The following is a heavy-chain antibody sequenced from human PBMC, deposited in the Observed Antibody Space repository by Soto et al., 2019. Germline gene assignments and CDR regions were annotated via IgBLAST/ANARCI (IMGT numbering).Heavy chain of an antibody. J-gene: IGHJ6*04. CDR2: ISYDGSNK. Sequence: QVQLVESGGGVVQPGRSLRLSCAASGFTFSSYGMHWVRQAPGKGLEWVAVISYDGSNKYYADSVKGRFTISRDNSKNTRYLKMKSVRGEATVVFSCAQGVLGFWGGLAFYGMAVGGKGTTVTVPS. D-gene: IGHD3-3*01. CDR3: AQGVLGFWGGLAFYGMAV. CDR1: GFTFSSYG. V-gene: IGHV3-30*18.